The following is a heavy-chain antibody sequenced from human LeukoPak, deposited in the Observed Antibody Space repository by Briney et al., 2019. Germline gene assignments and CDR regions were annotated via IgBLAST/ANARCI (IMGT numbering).Heavy chain of an antibody. CDR3: AHSSGYYYAWFDP. Sequence: ASETLSLTCSVYGGSISRGTWWTWVRQSPGKGLQWIGDIIHSGNTNYNPSLRSRLTMSLDKSRNQLSLKLSSVTAADTAVYYCAHSSGYYYAWFDPWGQGTLVTVSS. J-gene: IGHJ5*02. D-gene: IGHD3-22*01. V-gene: IGHV4-4*02. CDR2: IIHSGNT. CDR1: GGSISRGTW.